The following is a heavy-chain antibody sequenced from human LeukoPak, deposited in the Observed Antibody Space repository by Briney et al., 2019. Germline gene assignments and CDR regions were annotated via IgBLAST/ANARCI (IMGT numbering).Heavy chain of an antibody. D-gene: IGHD2-15*01. V-gene: IGHV3-30*01. CDR2: ISDDGDSQ. J-gene: IGHJ5*02. Sequence: PGGSLRLSCEASGFNFNSYAIHWVRRAPGKGLEWVAVISDDGDSQHYADSVRGRFTISKDTSTNTVFLQMTSLTTDDTAVYYCARGLVVVVRMDWFDPWGQGTLVIVSS. CDR3: ARGLVVVVRMDWFDP. CDR1: GFNFNSYA.